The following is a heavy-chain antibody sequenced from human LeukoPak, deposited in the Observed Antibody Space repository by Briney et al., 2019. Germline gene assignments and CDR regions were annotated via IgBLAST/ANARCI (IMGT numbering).Heavy chain of an antibody. CDR1: GFTFSTFA. V-gene: IGHV3-66*01. J-gene: IGHJ5*02. CDR3: ARAMGYCSSTSCYRSWFDP. Sequence: GGSLRLSCAASGFTFSTFAFSWVRQAPGKGLEWVSVIYSGGSTYYADSVKGRFTISRDNSKNTLYLQMNSLRAEDTAVYYCARAMGYCSSTSCYRSWFDPWGQGTLVTVSS. CDR2: IYSGGST. D-gene: IGHD2-2*01.